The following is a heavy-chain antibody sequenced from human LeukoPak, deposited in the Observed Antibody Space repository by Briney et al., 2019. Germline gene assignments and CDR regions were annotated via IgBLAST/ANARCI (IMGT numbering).Heavy chain of an antibody. CDR2: ISTHNGNR. D-gene: IGHD2-15*01. V-gene: IGHV1-18*01. J-gene: IGHJ4*02. Sequence: ASVKVSCKASGYXFNSYEISWVRQAPGQGLEWMGGISTHNGNRIYAQKFQGRVIMTRDTSISTAYMELSRLRSDDTAVYYCARESVVVVAAMIDYFDYWGQGTLVTVSS. CDR1: GYXFNSYE. CDR3: ARESVVVVAAMIDYFDY.